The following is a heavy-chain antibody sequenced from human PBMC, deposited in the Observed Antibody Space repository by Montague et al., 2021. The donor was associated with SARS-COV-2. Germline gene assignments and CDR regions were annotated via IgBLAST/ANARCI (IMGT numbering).Heavy chain of an antibody. CDR2: IYYSGST. D-gene: IGHD6-25*01. V-gene: IGHV4-59*01. J-gene: IGHJ4*02. Sequence: SETLSLTCTVSGGSISSYYWSWIRQPPGKGLEWIGYIYYSGSTNYNPSLKSRVTISVDTSKNQFSLKLSSVTAADTAVYYCARGVEGYSSGWYLDYWGQGTLVTVSS. CDR3: ARGVEGYSSGWYLDY. CDR1: GGSISSYY.